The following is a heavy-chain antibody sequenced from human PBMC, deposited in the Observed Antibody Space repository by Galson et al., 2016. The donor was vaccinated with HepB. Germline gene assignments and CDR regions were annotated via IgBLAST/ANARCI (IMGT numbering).Heavy chain of an antibody. CDR1: GFTFNYAY. CDR2: IYSGGDT. Sequence: SLRLSCAASGFTFNYAYMSWVRQAPGKGLEWVAVIYSGGDTYYADSVEDRFSISRDNSKNVVYLQMNSLTTEDTAVYYCAKWLRRFTRLARDYYGMDVWGKGTTVTVSS. J-gene: IGHJ6*04. V-gene: IGHV3-66*01. D-gene: IGHD5-12*01. CDR3: AKWLRRFTRLARDYYGMDV.